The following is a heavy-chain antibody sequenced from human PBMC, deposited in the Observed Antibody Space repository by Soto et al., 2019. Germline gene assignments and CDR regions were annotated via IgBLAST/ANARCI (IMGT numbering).Heavy chain of an antibody. CDR2: IVPIFRIG. CDR1: GGTFSNSA. Sequence: QVQLVQSGAEVRNSGSSVKVSCRFSGGTFSNSAISWVRQAPGQGLEWIGGIVPIFRIGNYAQKFKGRVTIPADTSTTVAYMEMNSLTSEDTAVYYCATRPTMASMSGRSWFDPWGLGTQVIVSS. J-gene: IGHJ5*02. V-gene: IGHV1-69*17. CDR3: ATRPTMASMSGRSWFDP. D-gene: IGHD6-6*01.